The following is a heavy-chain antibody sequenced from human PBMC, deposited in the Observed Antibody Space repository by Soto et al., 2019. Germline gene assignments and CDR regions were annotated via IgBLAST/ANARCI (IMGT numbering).Heavy chain of an antibody. J-gene: IGHJ4*02. Sequence: SETLSLTCAVSGVSISSSNWWIWVRQPPGKGLEWIGEIYHSGSTNYNPSLKSRVTISLDKSKNQFSLKLSSVTAADTAVYYCATTLPGYSSSWYSPVFDYWGQGTLVTVSS. D-gene: IGHD6-13*01. CDR1: GVSISSSNW. CDR3: ATTLPGYSSSWYSPVFDY. CDR2: IYHSGST. V-gene: IGHV4-4*02.